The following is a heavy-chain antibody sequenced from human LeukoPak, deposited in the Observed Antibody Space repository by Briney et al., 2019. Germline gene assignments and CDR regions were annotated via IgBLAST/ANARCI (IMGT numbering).Heavy chain of an antibody. D-gene: IGHD6-13*01. V-gene: IGHV1-18*01. CDR1: GYTFTSYA. CDR2: ISAYNGNT. J-gene: IGHJ3*02. Sequence: GASVKVSCKASGYTFTSYAMNWVRQAPGQGLEWMGWISAYNGNTNYAQKLQGRVTMTTDTSTSTAYMELRSLRSDDTAVYYCARDARGDSDAFDIWGQGTMVTVSS. CDR3: ARDARGDSDAFDI.